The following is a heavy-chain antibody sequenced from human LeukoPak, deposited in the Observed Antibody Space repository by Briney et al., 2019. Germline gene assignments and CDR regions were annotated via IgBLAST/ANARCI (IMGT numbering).Heavy chain of an antibody. Sequence: SETLSLTCTVSGGSISSYYWSWIRRPPGKGLEWIGYIYYSGSTNYNPSLKSRVTISVDTSKNQFSLKLSSVTAADTAVYYCARHGIVGATTAAFDIWGQGTMVTVSS. CDR2: IYYSGST. J-gene: IGHJ3*02. V-gene: IGHV4-59*08. D-gene: IGHD1-26*01. CDR3: ARHGIVGATTAAFDI. CDR1: GGSISSYY.